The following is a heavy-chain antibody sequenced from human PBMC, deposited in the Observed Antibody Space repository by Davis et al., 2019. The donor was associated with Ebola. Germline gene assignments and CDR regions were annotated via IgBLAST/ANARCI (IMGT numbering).Heavy chain of an antibody. V-gene: IGHV3-9*01. Sequence: GGSLRLSCAASGFTFDDYAMHWVRQAPGKGLEWVSVISWNSVSIGYADSVKDRSTISRDNAKNPVYLQMNSLRAEDTALYDCAKDKGEALRWIDYWGQGTLVTVSS. CDR3: AKDKGEALRWIDY. CDR2: ISWNSVSI. J-gene: IGHJ4*02. D-gene: IGHD4-23*01. CDR1: GFTFDDYA.